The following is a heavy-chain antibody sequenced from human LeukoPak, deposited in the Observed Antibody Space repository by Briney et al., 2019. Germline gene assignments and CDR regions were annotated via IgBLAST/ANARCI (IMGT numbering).Heavy chain of an antibody. V-gene: IGHV3-21*01. Sequence: GGSLRLSCAASGFTFSSYSMNWVRQAPGKGLEWVSSISSSSSYIYYADSVKGRFTISRDNAKNSLYLQMNSLRAEDTAVYYCARDDSSRHDAFGIWGQGTMVTVSS. CDR3: ARDDSSRHDAFGI. CDR1: GFTFSSYS. D-gene: IGHD6-13*01. J-gene: IGHJ3*02. CDR2: ISSSSSYI.